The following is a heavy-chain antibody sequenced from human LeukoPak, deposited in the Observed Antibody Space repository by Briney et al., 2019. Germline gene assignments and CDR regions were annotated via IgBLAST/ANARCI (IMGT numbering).Heavy chain of an antibody. CDR3: ARGRGLPGPLDY. CDR2: ISSSSSHI. D-gene: IGHD3-10*01. V-gene: IGHV3-21*01. CDR1: GFTFSSYS. Sequence: NTGRSLRLSCAASGFTFSSYSMNSVRQAPGKRLEWVSSISSSSSHIYYADSVKGRFTISRDNAKNSLYLQMNSLRAEDTAVYYCARGRGLPGPLDYWGQGTLVTVSS. J-gene: IGHJ4*02.